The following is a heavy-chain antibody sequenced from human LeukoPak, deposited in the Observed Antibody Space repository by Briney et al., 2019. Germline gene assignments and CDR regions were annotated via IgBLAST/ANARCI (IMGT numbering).Heavy chain of an antibody. V-gene: IGHV1-24*01. CDR3: ATIPGYSGYDSA. CDR2: FDPEDGET. D-gene: IGHD5-12*01. Sequence: ASVNVSCNVSGYTLTELSMHWVRQAPGKGLGWMGGFDPEDGETIYAQKIQGRVTRTDDTSTETAYMELSSLRPEDTAVYYCATIPGYSGYDSAWGQGTLVNVSS. J-gene: IGHJ5*02. CDR1: GYTLTELS.